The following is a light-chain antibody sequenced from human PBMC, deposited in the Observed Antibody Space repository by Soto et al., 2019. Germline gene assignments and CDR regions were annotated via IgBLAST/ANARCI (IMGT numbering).Light chain of an antibody. J-gene: IGKJ1*01. CDR2: AAS. V-gene: IGKV1-17*01. CDR3: QQYGSSGT. Sequence: DIQMTQSPSSLSASVGDRVTITCRASQGIRNDLGWYQQKPGKAPKRLIYAASSLQSGVPSRFSGSGSGTDFTLTISRLEPEDFAVYYCQQYGSSGTFGQGTKVEIK. CDR1: QGIRND.